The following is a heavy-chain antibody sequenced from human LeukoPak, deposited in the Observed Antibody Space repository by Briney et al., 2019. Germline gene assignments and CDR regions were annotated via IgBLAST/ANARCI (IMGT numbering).Heavy chain of an antibody. V-gene: IGHV4-31*03. CDR3: ARGPGGYSYGCDY. D-gene: IGHD5-18*01. Sequence: SETLSLTCTVSGGSISSGGYYWSWIRQHPGKGLEWIGYIYYSGSTYYNPSLKSRATISVDTSKNQFSLKLSSVTAADTAVYYCARGPGGYSYGCDYWGQGTLVTVSS. J-gene: IGHJ4*02. CDR2: IYYSGST. CDR1: GGSISSGGYY.